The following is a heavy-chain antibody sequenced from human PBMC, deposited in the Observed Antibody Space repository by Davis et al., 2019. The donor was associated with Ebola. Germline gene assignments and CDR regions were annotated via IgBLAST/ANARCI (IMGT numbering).Heavy chain of an antibody. J-gene: IGHJ2*01. CDR3: ARDPCGYCSGGSCYSYFCWYFDL. V-gene: IGHV3-13*01. D-gene: IGHD2-15*01. CDR1: GFTFSSYD. Sequence: GGSLRLSCAASGFTFSSYDMHWVRQATGKGLEWVSAIGTAGDTYYPGSVKGRFTISRENAKNSLYLQMNSLRAEDTAVYYCARDPCGYCSGGSCYSYFCWYFDLWGRGTLVTVSS. CDR2: IGTAGDT.